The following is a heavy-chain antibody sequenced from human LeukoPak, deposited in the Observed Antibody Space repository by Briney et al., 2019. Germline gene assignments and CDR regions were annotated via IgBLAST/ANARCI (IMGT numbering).Heavy chain of an antibody. CDR2: ISGSGGST. J-gene: IGHJ4*02. CDR3: ASGARYCSGGSCYPFDY. D-gene: IGHD2-15*01. V-gene: IGHV3-23*01. CDR1: GFTFSSYA. Sequence: PGGSLRLSCAASGFTFSSYAMSWVRQAPGKGLEWVSAISGSGGSTYYADSVKGRFTISRDNSKNTLYLQMNSLRAEDTAVYYCASGARYCSGGSCYPFDYWGQGTLVTVSS.